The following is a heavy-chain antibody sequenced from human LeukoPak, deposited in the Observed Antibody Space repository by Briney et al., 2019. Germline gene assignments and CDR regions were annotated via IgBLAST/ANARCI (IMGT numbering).Heavy chain of an antibody. V-gene: IGHV4-59*01. CDR1: GGSISSYY. D-gene: IGHD1-26*01. CDR3: ARDYSSGSYSD. CDR2: IYYSGST. J-gene: IGHJ4*02. Sequence: PSQTLPLTCTVSGGSISSYYWSWIRQPPGKGLEWIGYIYYSGSTNYNPSLKSRVTISVDTSKNQFSLKLSSVTAADTAVYYCARDYSSGSYSDWGQGTLVTVSS.